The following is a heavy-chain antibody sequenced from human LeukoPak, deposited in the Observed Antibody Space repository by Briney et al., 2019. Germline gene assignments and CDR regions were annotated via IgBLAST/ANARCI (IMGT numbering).Heavy chain of an antibody. Sequence: SVKLSCKASGGTFSSYAISWVRQAPGQGLEWMGEIIPIFGTANYAQKLQGRVTITADKSTSTAYMELSSLRSEDTAVYYCARKYYYGSGSLDYWGQGTLVTVSS. D-gene: IGHD3-10*01. J-gene: IGHJ4*02. CDR3: ARKYYYGSGSLDY. CDR1: GGTFSSYA. V-gene: IGHV1-69*06. CDR2: IIPIFGTA.